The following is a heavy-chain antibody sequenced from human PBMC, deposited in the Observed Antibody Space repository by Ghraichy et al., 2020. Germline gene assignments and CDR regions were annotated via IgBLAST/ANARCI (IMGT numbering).Heavy chain of an antibody. CDR3: ARFRSGSPTAGWYFDL. D-gene: IGHD3-22*01. V-gene: IGHV4-59*01. J-gene: IGHJ2*01. CDR1: GGSISSDY. CDR2: ISYTGYT. Sequence: ESLNISCAVSGGSISSDYWSWIRQPPGKGLEWIGYISYTGYTNYNPSLHSRITVSLDTSKNQFSLKLSSVTAADAAVYYCARFRSGSPTAGWYFDLWGRGTLVTVSS.